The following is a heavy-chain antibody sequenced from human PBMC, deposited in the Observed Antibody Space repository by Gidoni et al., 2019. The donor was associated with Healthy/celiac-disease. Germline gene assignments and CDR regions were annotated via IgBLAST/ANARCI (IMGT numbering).Heavy chain of an antibody. V-gene: IGHV3-30*04. CDR1: GFTFSSYA. J-gene: IGHJ4*02. CDR3: ARDSAKYTTYGSGVGDY. CDR2: ISYDGSNK. D-gene: IGHD3-10*01. Sequence: QVQLVESGGGVVQPGRSLRLPCAASGFTFSSYAMHWVRQAPGQGLEWVAVISYDGSNKYYADSVKGRFTISRDNSKNTLYLQMNSLRAEDTAVYYCARDSAKYTTYGSGVGDYWGQGTLVTVSS.